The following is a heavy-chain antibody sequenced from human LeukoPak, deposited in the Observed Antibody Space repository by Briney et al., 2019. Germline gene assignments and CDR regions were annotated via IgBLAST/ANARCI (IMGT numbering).Heavy chain of an antibody. J-gene: IGHJ1*01. V-gene: IGHV1-8*01. D-gene: IGHD3-3*01. CDR3: ARGLPKAVFGMVIED. Sequence: VASVKVSCTASGYPFTSYNVNWVRQATGQGLEWMGWMNTNSGNTGYSQNFQGRVTMTRDTSISTAYMELSSPMSEDTAVYYCARGLPKAVFGMVIEDWGQGTLVTVSS. CDR2: MNTNSGNT. CDR1: GYPFTSYN.